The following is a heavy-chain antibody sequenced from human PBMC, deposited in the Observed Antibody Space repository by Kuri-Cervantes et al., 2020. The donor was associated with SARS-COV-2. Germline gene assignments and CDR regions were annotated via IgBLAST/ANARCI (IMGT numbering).Heavy chain of an antibody. V-gene: IGHV3-15*01. J-gene: IGHJ4*02. Sequence: GGSLRLSCAASGFTFSNAWMSWVRQAPGKGLEWVGRIKSKTDGGTKDYAAPVKGRFTISRDDSKNTLYLQMNSLKTEDTAVYYCTTDRIYDYVWGSYRIFDYWGQGTLVTVSS. D-gene: IGHD3-16*02. CDR1: GFTFSNAW. CDR3: TTDRIYDYVWGSYRIFDY. CDR2: IKSKTDGGTK.